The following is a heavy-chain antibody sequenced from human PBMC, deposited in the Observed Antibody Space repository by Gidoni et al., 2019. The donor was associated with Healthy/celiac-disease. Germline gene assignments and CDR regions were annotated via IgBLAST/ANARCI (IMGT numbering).Heavy chain of an antibody. CDR3: ARDSRKEYCSGGSCYKYYYYGMDV. D-gene: IGHD2-15*01. CDR2: IKQDGSEK. V-gene: IGHV3-7*01. J-gene: IGHJ6*02. CDR1: GFTFSSYW. Sequence: EVQLVESGGGLVQPGGSLRLSCAAYGFTFSSYWMSWVRQAPGKGLEWVANIKQDGSEKYYVDSVKGRFTISRDNAKNSLYLQMNSLRAEDTAVYYCARDSRKEYCSGGSCYKYYYYGMDVWGQGTTVTVSS.